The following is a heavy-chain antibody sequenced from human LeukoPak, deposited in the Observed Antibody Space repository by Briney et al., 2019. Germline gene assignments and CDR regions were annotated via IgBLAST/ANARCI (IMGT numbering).Heavy chain of an antibody. V-gene: IGHV3-21*01. CDR3: ARDAPSSGWYYFDY. J-gene: IGHJ4*02. CDR1: GFTFSSYS. Sequence: GGSLRLSCAASGFTFSSYSMNWVRQAPGKGLEWVSSISSSSSYIYYADSVKGRFTISRDNAKNSLYLQMYSLRAEDTAVYYCARDAPSSGWYYFDYWGQGTLVTVSS. D-gene: IGHD6-19*01. CDR2: ISSSSSYI.